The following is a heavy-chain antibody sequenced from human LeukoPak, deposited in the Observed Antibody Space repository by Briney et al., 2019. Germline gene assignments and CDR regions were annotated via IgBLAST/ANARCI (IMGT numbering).Heavy chain of an antibody. CDR1: GFTFSSYW. J-gene: IGHJ4*02. Sequence: GGSLRLSCAASGFTFSSYWMNWVRQAPGKGLVWVSRIASDGSSTTYAGSVKGRFSISRDNAKNTLYLQMNSLRVEDTAVYYCARELAGSSWFYFDSWGQGTLVTVSS. V-gene: IGHV3-74*01. CDR3: ARELAGSSWFYFDS. CDR2: IASDGSST. D-gene: IGHD6-13*01.